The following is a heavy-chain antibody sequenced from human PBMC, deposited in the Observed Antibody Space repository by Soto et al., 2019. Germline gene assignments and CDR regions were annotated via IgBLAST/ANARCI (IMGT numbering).Heavy chain of an antibody. D-gene: IGHD1-1*01. J-gene: IGHJ6*04. Sequence: SETLSLTCTVSGGSISSSSYYWGWIRQPPGKGLEWIGSIYYSGSTNYNPSLKSRVTISVDTSKNQFSLKLSSVTAADTAVYYCPRADGKAGTPRWMDVWGKGTTVTVSS. CDR3: PRADGKAGTPRWMDV. V-gene: IGHV4-39*07. CDR2: IYYSGST. CDR1: GGSISSSSYY.